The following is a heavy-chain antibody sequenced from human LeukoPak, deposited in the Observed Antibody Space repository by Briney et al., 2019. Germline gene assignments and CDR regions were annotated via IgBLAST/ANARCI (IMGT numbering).Heavy chain of an antibody. CDR2: MNPNSGNT. V-gene: IGHV1-8*01. J-gene: IGHJ6*03. D-gene: IGHD3-10*01. CDR1: GYTFTSYD. CDR3: ARVTVSGDYYYYYMDV. Sequence: ASVKVSCKASGYTFTSYDINWVRQATGQGLEWMGWMNPNSGNTGYAQKFQGRVTMTRNTSISTAYMELSSLRSEDTAVYYCARVTVSGDYYYYYMDVWGKGTTVTVSS.